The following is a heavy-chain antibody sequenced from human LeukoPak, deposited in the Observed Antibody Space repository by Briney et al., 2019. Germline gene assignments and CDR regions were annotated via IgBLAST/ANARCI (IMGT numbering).Heavy chain of an antibody. J-gene: IGHJ4*02. CDR3: AKDTGSGWYEYFDY. CDR2: ISWNSGSI. V-gene: IGHV3-9*01. CDR1: GFTFDDYA. Sequence: GGTLRLSCAASGFTFDDYAMHWVRQAPGKGLEWVSGISWNSGSIGYADSVKGRFTNSRDNAKNSLYLQMNSLTAEDTALYYCAKDTGSGWYEYFDYWGQGALVTVSS. D-gene: IGHD6-19*01.